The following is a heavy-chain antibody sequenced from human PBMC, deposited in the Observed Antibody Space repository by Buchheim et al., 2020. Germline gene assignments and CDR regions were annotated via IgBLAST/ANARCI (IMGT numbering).Heavy chain of an antibody. Sequence: EVQLLESGGGLVQPGGSLRLSCAASGFTFSSYAMSWVRQAPGKGLEWVSAISGSVGRTYYGDSVKGRFTISRVSSKNTRILQMNSLRAEDTAVYYCAKILQLWFTGIDYWGQGTL. CDR3: AKILQLWFTGIDY. V-gene: IGHV3-23*01. CDR2: ISGSVGRT. J-gene: IGHJ4*02. CDR1: GFTFSSYA. D-gene: IGHD5-18*01.